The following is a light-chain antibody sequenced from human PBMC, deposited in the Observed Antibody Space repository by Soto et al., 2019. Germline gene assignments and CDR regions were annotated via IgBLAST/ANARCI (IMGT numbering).Light chain of an antibody. Sequence: DIQFTQSPSFLSASVGDRVTMTCRASQGISSYLAWYQQKPGKAPKLLIYAASTLQSGVPSRFSGSASGTEFTLTISSLQPEDFATYYCQQLKSYPITCGQGTRLEI. V-gene: IGKV1-9*01. J-gene: IGKJ5*01. CDR3: QQLKSYPIT. CDR2: AAS. CDR1: QGISSY.